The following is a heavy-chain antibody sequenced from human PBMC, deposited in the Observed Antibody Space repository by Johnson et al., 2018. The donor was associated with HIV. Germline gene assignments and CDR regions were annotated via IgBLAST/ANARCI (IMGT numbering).Heavy chain of an antibody. J-gene: IGHJ3*02. D-gene: IGHD3-16*01. Sequence: QVQLVESGGGVVQPGRSLRLSCAASGFTFSSYAMHWVRQAPGKGLEWVAVIWYDGSNKYYADSVKGRFTISRDNSKNTLYLQMNSLRAEDTAVDSCAKPPSIGADAFDIWGQGTMVTVSS. CDR3: AKPPSIGADAFDI. CDR1: GFTFSSYA. V-gene: IGHV3-33*06. CDR2: IWYDGSNK.